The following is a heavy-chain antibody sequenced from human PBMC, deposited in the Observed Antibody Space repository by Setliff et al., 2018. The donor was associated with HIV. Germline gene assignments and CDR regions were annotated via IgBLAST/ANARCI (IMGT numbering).Heavy chain of an antibody. V-gene: IGHV4-31*03. CDR2: ISYSGIT. D-gene: IGHD6-19*01. Sequence: PSETLSLTCSVSGASIISGDFYWAWIRQHPGKGLEWLGYISYSGITYYKPSLRSRVSISVDTSKNQFSLRLSSVIAADTAVYYCARGPPGSSIGWYVGYWGQGTLVTVSS. J-gene: IGHJ4*02. CDR3: ARGPPGSSIGWYVGY. CDR1: GASIISGDFY.